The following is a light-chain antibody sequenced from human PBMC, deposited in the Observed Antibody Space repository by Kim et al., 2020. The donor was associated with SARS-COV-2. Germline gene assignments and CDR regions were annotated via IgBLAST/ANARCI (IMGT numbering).Light chain of an antibody. V-gene: IGLV8-61*01. Sequence: QTVVTQEPSLSVSPGGTVTLTCGLSSGSVSTSYYPSWYQQTPRQAPRTLIYSTNTRSSGVPDRFSGSILGNKAALTITGAQADDESDYYCVLYMGSGISVFGGGTQLTVL. CDR3: VLYMGSGISV. CDR1: SGSVSTSYY. J-gene: IGLJ2*01. CDR2: STN.